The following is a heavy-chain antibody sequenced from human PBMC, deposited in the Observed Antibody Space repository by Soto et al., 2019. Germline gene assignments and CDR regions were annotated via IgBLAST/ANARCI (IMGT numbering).Heavy chain of an antibody. V-gene: IGHV4-59*01. CDR2: IYYSGSI. J-gene: IGHJ4*02. CDR1: GVSISSYS. CDR3: ARSMCYYGSVSYSRHYYFDY. D-gene: IGHD3-10*01. Sequence: SETLSLTCTVSGVSISSYSRSWIRQPPGQRLEWIGYIYYSGSINYNPSLKSRVTITVDPSNNQFSLRMSSVTAAYTSVYYCARSMCYYGSVSYSRHYYFDYWRQVPLVPV.